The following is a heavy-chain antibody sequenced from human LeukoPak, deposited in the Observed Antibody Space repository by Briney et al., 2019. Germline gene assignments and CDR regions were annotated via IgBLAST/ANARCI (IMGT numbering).Heavy chain of an antibody. CDR2: ISSSSNYI. CDR1: GFMFSDYS. CDR3: AKVGPSTESDY. V-gene: IGHV3-21*04. J-gene: IGHJ4*02. Sequence: GGSLRLSCAASGFMFSDYSMNWVRQAPGKGLEWVSFISSSSNYIYYGDSVRGRFTISRDNSKNTLYLQMNSLRAEDTAVYYCAKVGPSTESDYWGQGTLVTVSS. D-gene: IGHD5/OR15-5a*01.